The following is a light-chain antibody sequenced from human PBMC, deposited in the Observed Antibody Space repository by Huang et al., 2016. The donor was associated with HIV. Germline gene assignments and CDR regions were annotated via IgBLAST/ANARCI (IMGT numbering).Light chain of an antibody. V-gene: IGKV1-9*01. CDR3: QQLNGYPLT. J-gene: IGKJ4*01. CDR1: QGISSY. Sequence: IQLTQSPSSLSASVGDSVTISCRASQGISSYLAWYQQKPGKAPKLLIYAASTLQSGVPSRVSGSGSGTDFTLPITSLQPEDFATYYCQQLNGYPLTFGGGTKVEIK. CDR2: AAS.